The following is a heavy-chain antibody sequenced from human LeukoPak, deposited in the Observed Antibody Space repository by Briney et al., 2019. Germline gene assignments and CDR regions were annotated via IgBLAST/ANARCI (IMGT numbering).Heavy chain of an antibody. CDR2: INWNSRSI. J-gene: IGHJ4*02. Sequence: GGSLRLSCAASGFTFDDYAMHWVRQAPGKGLEWVSGINWNSRSIGYADSVKGRFTISRDSAKNSLYLQMNSLRAEDTALYYCAKGRGDIVATIDYWGQGTLVTVSS. D-gene: IGHD5-12*01. V-gene: IGHV3-9*01. CDR1: GFTFDDYA. CDR3: AKGRGDIVATIDY.